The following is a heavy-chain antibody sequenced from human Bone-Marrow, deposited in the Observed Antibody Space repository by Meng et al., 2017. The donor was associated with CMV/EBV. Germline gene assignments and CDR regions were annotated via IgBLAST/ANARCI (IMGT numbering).Heavy chain of an antibody. J-gene: IGHJ4*02. V-gene: IGHV3-23*01. CDR3: AKDPPTLAAADDGGGEGDY. Sequence: GESLKISCAASGFTFSSYAMSWVRQAPGKGLEWVSAISGSGGSTYYADSVKGRFTISRDNSKNTLYLQMNSLRAEDTAVYYCAKDPPTLAAADDGGGEGDYWGQGTLVTVSS. CDR1: GFTFSSYA. D-gene: IGHD6-13*01. CDR2: ISGSGGST.